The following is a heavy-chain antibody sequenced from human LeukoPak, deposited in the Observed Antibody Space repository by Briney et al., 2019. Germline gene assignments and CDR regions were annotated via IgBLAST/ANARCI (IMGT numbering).Heavy chain of an antibody. D-gene: IGHD3-9*01. J-gene: IGHJ1*01. Sequence: PGGSLRLSCAASGFTFSSYAMSWVRQAPGKGLEWVSAISGSGGSTYYADSVKGRFTISRDNSKNTLYLQMNSLRAEDTAVYYCAKARYFDWLPKGYFQHWGQGTLVTVSS. CDR1: GFTFSSYA. CDR3: AKARYFDWLPKGYFQH. CDR2: ISGSGGST. V-gene: IGHV3-23*01.